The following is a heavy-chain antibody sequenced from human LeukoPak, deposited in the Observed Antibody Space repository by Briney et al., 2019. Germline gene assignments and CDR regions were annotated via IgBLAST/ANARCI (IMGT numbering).Heavy chain of an antibody. CDR3: AKDGGPDYDIIDY. V-gene: IGHV3-30*18. CDR2: ISYDGNNK. CDR1: GFNFSSYG. D-gene: IGHD3-9*01. Sequence: GRSLRLSCAATGFNFSSYGMHWVRQAPAKGLGGLAVISYDGNNKYYADSMKGRFTISRVNSKNTLYLQMNSLRAEDTAVYYCAKDGGPDYDIIDYWGQGALVTVSS. J-gene: IGHJ4*02.